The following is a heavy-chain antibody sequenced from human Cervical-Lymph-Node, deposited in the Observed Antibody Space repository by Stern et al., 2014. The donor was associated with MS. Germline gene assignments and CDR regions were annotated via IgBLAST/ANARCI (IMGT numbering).Heavy chain of an antibody. V-gene: IGHV3-53*01. CDR3: ARDTSSPERSDW. Sequence: EVQLVEYGGGVIQPGGSLRLSCTASGFTVSRDYMTWVRQAPGKGLEWVSLITNVGSTFYTDSVKGLFTISRDDSKNTVYLHMTSLRAEDTAMYYCARDTSSPERSDWWGQGTLVTVSS. J-gene: IGHJ4*02. CDR1: GFTVSRDY. CDR2: ITNVGST. D-gene: IGHD1-1*01.